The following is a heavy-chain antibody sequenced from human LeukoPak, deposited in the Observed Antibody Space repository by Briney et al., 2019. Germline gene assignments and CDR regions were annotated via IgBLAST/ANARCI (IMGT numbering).Heavy chain of an antibody. J-gene: IGHJ5*02. Sequence: GRSLRLSCAASGFTFSSYGMHWVRQAPGKGLEWVAVITYDGSNKYHADSVKGRLTISRDNSKNTLYLQMNSLRVEDTAVYYCAKGGIPDDPWGQGTLVTVSS. V-gene: IGHV3-30*18. D-gene: IGHD2-21*01. CDR3: AKGGIPDDP. CDR1: GFTFSSYG. CDR2: ITYDGSNK.